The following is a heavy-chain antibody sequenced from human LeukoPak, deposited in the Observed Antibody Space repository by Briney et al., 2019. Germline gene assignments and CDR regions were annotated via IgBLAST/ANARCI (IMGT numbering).Heavy chain of an antibody. Sequence: PGGSLRLSCAASGFTFSTSWMTWVRQAPGKGLEWVANIKQDGSEKYYVDSVKGRFAVSRDNAKNSLYLQMNSLRAEDTAVYYCAKEEFDYWGQGTLVTVSS. V-gene: IGHV3-7*01. CDR3: AKEEFDY. CDR1: GFTFSTSW. J-gene: IGHJ4*02. CDR2: IKQDGSEK.